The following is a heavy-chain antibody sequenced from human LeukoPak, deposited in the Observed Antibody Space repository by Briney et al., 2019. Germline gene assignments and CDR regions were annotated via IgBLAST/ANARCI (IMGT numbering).Heavy chain of an antibody. CDR3: ARIALYYYDSSGCPDY. V-gene: IGHV3-21*01. CDR2: ISDNSRSL. J-gene: IGHJ4*02. D-gene: IGHD3-22*01. Sequence: GGSLRLSCAASGFTFSSYNMNWVRQAPGKGLEWVSSISDNSRSLYYADSVKGRFTISRDNAKNSLYLQMNSLRAEDTAVYYCARIALYYYDSSGCPDYWGQGTLVTVSS. CDR1: GFTFSSYN.